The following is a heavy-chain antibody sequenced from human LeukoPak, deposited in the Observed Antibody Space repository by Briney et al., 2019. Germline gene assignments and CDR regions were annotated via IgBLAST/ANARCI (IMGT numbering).Heavy chain of an antibody. J-gene: IGHJ4*02. CDR1: GYIFDRYA. V-gene: IGHV1-18*01. Sequence: ASVKVSCKASGYIFDRYAMNWVRQAPGQGLEWMGWISAYNGNTNYAQKLQGRVTMTTDTSTSTAYMELRSLRSDDTAVYYCARDPPFPYSGYDYLDYWGQGTLVTVSS. D-gene: IGHD5-12*01. CDR3: ARDPPFPYSGYDYLDY. CDR2: ISAYNGNT.